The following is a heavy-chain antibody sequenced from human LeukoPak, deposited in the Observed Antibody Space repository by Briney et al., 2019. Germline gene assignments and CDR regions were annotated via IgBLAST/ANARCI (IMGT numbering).Heavy chain of an antibody. V-gene: IGHV3-23*01. CDR3: AKGGAATMRDGYNYYYYYMKV. CDR1: GINFTSHA. CDR2: ISGSGGHT. Sequence: GGSLRLSCAASGINFTSHAMSWVRQAPGKGLEWVSLISGSGGHTFYGDSVKGRFTISRDNSKDTFYLQMNSLRAEDTAVYYCAKGGAATMRDGYNYYYYYMKVWGRGTTVTVSS. D-gene: IGHD5-24*01. J-gene: IGHJ6*03.